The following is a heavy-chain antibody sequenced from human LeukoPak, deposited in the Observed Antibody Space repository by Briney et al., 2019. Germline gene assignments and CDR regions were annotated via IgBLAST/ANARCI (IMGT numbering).Heavy chain of an antibody. V-gene: IGHV4-30-4*08. J-gene: IGHJ5*02. CDR1: GGSISSSSYY. D-gene: IGHD3-10*01. CDR3: ARDRITMVRGVIITGVFDP. Sequence: PSETLSLTCTVSGGSISSSSYYWRWIRQPPGKGLEWIGYIYYSGSTYYNPSLKSRVTISVDTSKNQFSLKLSSVTAADTAVYYCARDRITMVRGVIITGVFDPWGQGTLVTVSS. CDR2: IYYSGST.